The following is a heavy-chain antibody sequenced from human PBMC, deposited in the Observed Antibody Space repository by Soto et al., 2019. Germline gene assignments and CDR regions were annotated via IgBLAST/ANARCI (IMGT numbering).Heavy chain of an antibody. D-gene: IGHD2-2*01. CDR1: GFTFSSYW. CDR3: ARESYLGYCISTSCFEPYYFDY. CDR2: IKQDGSEK. Sequence: GGSLRLSCAASGFTFSSYWMSWVRQAPGKGLEWVANIKQDGSEKYYVDSVKGRFTISRDNAKNSLYLQMNSLRAEDTAVYYCARESYLGYCISTSCFEPYYFDYWGQGTLVTVSS. V-gene: IGHV3-7*01. J-gene: IGHJ4*02.